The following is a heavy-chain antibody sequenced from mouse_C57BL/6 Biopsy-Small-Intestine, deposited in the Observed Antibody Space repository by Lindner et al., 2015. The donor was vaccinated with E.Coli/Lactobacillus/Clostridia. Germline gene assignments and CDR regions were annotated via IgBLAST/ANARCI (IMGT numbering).Heavy chain of an antibody. Sequence: EVQLQESGGGLVQPKGSLKLSCAASGFSSNTYAMIWVRQAPGKGLEWVARIRSKSNNYATYYADSVKDRFTISRDDSESMLYLQMNNLKTEDTAMYYCVRQGGWPYYFDSWGQGTTLTVSS. V-gene: IGHV10-1*01. D-gene: IGHD2-3*01. CDR1: GFSSNTYA. CDR3: VRQGGWPYYFDS. CDR2: IRSKSNNYAT. J-gene: IGHJ2*01.